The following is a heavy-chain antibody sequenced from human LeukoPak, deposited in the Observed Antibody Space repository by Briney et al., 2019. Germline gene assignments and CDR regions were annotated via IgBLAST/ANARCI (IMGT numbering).Heavy chain of an antibody. CDR3: ARVGLSRWLQPRPPPYFDY. CDR2: IYYSGST. D-gene: IGHD5-24*01. J-gene: IGHJ4*02. Sequence: SSETLSLTCTVSGGSVSSGSYYWSWIRQPPGKGLEWIGYIYYSGSTNYNPSLKSRVTISVDTSKNQFSLKLSSVTAADTAVYYCARVGLSRWLQPRPPPYFDYWGQGTLVTVSS. CDR1: GGSVSSGSYY. V-gene: IGHV4-61*01.